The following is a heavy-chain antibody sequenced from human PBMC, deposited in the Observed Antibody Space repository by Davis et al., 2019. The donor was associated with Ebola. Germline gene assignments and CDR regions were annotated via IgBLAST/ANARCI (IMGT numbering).Heavy chain of an antibody. CDR2: ISGSSSYI. CDR1: GFTFSSYS. CDR3: ARSSIAARPGYYYGMDV. V-gene: IGHV3-21*01. Sequence: GESLKISCAASGFTFSSYSMNWVRQAPGKGLEWVSSISGSSSYIYYADSVKGRFTISRDNAKNSLYLQMNSLRAEDTAVYYCARSSIAARPGYYYGMDVWGQGTTVTVSS. D-gene: IGHD6-6*01. J-gene: IGHJ6*02.